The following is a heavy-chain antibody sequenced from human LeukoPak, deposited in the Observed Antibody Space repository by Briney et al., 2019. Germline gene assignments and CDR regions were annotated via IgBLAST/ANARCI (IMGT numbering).Heavy chain of an antibody. CDR3: ARDRGDCSSTSCYRANWFDP. Sequence: GASVKVSCKASGYTFTSYYMHWVRQAPGQGLEWMGIINPSGGSTSYAQKFQGRVTMTRDMSTSTVYMELSSLRSEDTAVYYCARDRGDCSSTSCYRANWFDPWGQGTLVTVSS. CDR2: INPSGGST. CDR1: GYTFTSYY. D-gene: IGHD2-2*01. J-gene: IGHJ5*02. V-gene: IGHV1-46*01.